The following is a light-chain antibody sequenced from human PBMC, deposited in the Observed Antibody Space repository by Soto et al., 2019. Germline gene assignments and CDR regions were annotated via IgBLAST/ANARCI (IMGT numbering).Light chain of an antibody. V-gene: IGKV1-16*02. J-gene: IGKJ4*01. CDR1: QDVGDY. Sequence: DIQMTQSPSSLSASVGDRVTIACWASQDVGDYLVWFQQRPGKAPKSLIYAASSLQSGVSSKFSGSGSGTEFTLTIGSLQPEDFATYYCQQYKTYPLTFGGGTKVEMK. CDR3: QQYKTYPLT. CDR2: AAS.